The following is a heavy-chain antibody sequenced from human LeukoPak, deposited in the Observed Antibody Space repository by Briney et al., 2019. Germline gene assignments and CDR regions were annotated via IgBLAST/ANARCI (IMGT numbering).Heavy chain of an antibody. J-gene: IGHJ4*02. CDR3: AKARGLVVVTIDY. CDR2: ISYNVSYN. D-gene: IGHD3-22*01. Sequence: AGGSLRLSCVGSGFTFNTFAMHWVRKAPGKGLEWVAFISYNVSYNDYADSVKGRFTISRDNSKNTLYLQMNSLRAEDTAVYYCAKARGLVVVTIDYWGQGTLVTVSS. CDR1: GFTFNTFA. V-gene: IGHV3-30-3*01.